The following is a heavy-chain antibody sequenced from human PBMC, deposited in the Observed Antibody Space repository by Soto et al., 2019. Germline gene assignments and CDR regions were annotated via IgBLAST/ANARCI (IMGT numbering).Heavy chain of an antibody. CDR3: AKIGSSSSVSLPLVLLDY. Sequence: GGSLRLSCAASGFTFSSYAMSWVRQSPGKGLEWVSAIPGSGTSTYYAGSVKGRFTISRDNSKNTLYLQMDSLRVEDTAIYYCAKIGSSSSVSLPLVLLDYWGQGALVTVSS. V-gene: IGHV3-23*01. CDR2: IPGSGTST. D-gene: IGHD6-6*01. CDR1: GFTFSSYA. J-gene: IGHJ4*02.